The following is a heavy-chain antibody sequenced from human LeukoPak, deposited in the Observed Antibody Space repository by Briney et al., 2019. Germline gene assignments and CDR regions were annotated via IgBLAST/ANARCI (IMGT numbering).Heavy chain of an antibody. V-gene: IGHV3-53*01. CDR2: GYSGGVT. CDR3: AKTGSTATSSLRNWFDA. Sequence: PGGSLRLSCAASGFTVIDNLMIWVRQSPGRGLEWLSSGYSGGVTYYADSVKGRFTISRDHSNNSVSLQMTNLRVEDTAIYYCAKTGSTATSSLRNWFDAWGQGTLVSVSS. CDR1: GFTVIDNL. J-gene: IGHJ5*02. D-gene: IGHD1/OR15-1a*01.